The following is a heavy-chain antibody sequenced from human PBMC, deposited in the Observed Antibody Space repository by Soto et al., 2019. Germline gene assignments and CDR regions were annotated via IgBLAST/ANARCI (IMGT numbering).Heavy chain of an antibody. V-gene: IGHV4-34*01. CDR3: ARDKITGLFDY. Sequence: SETLSLTCAVYGGSFSGYSWTWIRQPPGTGLEWIGEINHSGSTNFNPSLKSRDNISVDTSKNQFSLKLTFVTAADTAVYYCARDKITGLFDYWGQGTLVTVS. J-gene: IGHJ4*02. CDR2: INHSGST. D-gene: IGHD2-8*02. CDR1: GGSFSGYS.